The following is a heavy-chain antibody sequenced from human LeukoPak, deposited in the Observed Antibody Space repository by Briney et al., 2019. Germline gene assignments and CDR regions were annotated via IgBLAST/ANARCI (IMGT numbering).Heavy chain of an antibody. D-gene: IGHD6-19*01. CDR2: IYSGGST. CDR3: ARGNSGWFAYWFDS. J-gene: IGHJ5*01. Sequence: PGGSLRLSCAASGFTVSSNYMSWVRQAPGKGLEWVSVIYSGGSTYYADSVKGRFTISRDNSKNTLYLQMNSLRAEDTAVYYCARGNSGWFAYWFDSWGQGTLVTVSS. V-gene: IGHV3-66*01. CDR1: GFTVSSNY.